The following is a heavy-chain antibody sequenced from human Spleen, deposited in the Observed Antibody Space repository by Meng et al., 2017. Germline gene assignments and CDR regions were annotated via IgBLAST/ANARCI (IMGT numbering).Heavy chain of an antibody. V-gene: IGHV4-38-2*02. Sequence: SETLSLTCTVSGYSISSGYYWGWIRQPPGKGLEWIGSIYHSGSTYYNPSLKSRVTISVDTSKNQFSLKLSSVTAADTAVYYCARRYGGSPTDYWGQGTLVTVSS. D-gene: IGHD4-23*01. CDR2: IYHSGST. CDR1: GYSISSGYY. CDR3: ARRYGGSPTDY. J-gene: IGHJ4*02.